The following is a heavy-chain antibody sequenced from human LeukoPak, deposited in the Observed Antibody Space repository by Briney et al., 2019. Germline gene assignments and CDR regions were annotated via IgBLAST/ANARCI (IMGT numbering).Heavy chain of an antibody. J-gene: IGHJ4*02. CDR3: ARVRVGATGPYDY. Sequence: ASVKVSCKASGYTFTGYYMHWVRQAPGQGLEWMGWVNPNSGGTNYAQKFQGRVTMTRDTSISTAYMELSRLRSDDTAVYYCARVRVGATGPYDYWGQGTLVTASS. V-gene: IGHV1-2*02. CDR2: VNPNSGGT. D-gene: IGHD1-26*01. CDR1: GYTFTGYY.